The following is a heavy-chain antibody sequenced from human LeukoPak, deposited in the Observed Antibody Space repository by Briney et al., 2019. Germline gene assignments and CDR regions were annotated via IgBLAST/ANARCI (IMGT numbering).Heavy chain of an antibody. Sequence: TGGSLRLSCVASGYPFSSYSMNWIRQAPGKGLEWVSVISETGDVTHYADSMKGRFTISRDNIKNTLNLQMNSLRAEDTAIYYCARDSSHYLGSSGYWGQGTLVTVSS. CDR1: GYPFSSYS. CDR3: ARDSSHYLGSSGY. D-gene: IGHD6-6*01. V-gene: IGHV3-23*01. J-gene: IGHJ4*02. CDR2: ISETGDVT.